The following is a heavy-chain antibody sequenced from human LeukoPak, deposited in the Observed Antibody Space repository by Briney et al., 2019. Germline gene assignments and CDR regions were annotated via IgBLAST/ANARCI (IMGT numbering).Heavy chain of an antibody. CDR3: ARVSAAAAGTESDY. V-gene: IGHV4-39*07. CDR2: IYYSGST. CDR1: GGSISSSSYY. J-gene: IGHJ4*02. Sequence: SETLSLTCTVSGGSISSSSYYWGWIRQPPGKGLGWIGSIYYSGSTYYNPSLKSRVTISVDTSKNQFSLKLSSVTAADTAVYYCARVSAAAAGTESDYWGQGTLVTVSS. D-gene: IGHD6-13*01.